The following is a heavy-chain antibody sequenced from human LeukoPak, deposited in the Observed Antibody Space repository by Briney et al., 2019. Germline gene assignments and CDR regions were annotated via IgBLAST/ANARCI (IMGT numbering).Heavy chain of an antibody. J-gene: IGHJ4*02. CDR1: GGSISRSSYY. V-gene: IGHV4-39*01. D-gene: IGHD1-1*01. CDR3: ARSAGTTRGFDY. Sequence: PETLSLTCTVSGGSISRSSYYWGWIRQPPGKGLEWIGSIYYSGSTYYNPSLKSRVTISVDTSKNQFSLKLSSVTAADTAVYYCARSAGTTRGFDYWGQGTLVTVSS. CDR2: IYYSGST.